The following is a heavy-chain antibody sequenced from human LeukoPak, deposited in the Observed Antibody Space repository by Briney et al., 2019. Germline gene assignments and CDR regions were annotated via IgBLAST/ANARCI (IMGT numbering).Heavy chain of an antibody. J-gene: IGHJ6*04. CDR2: IIPIFGTA. D-gene: IGHD6-19*01. Sequence: LVKVSCKASGGTFSSYAISWVRQAPGQGLEWMGGIIPIFGTANYAQKFQGRVTITADESTSTAYMELSSLRSEDTAVYYCARAVAGPYYYYGMDAWGKGTTVTVSS. CDR3: ARAVAGPYYYYGMDA. CDR1: GGTFSSYA. V-gene: IGHV1-69*13.